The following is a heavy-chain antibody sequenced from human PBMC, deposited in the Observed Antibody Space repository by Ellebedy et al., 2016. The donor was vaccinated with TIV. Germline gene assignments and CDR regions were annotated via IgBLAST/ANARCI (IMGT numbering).Heavy chain of an antibody. Sequence: PGGSLRLSCAASGFTFTSFSMIWVRQAPGKGLDWVSSISSNSDYIYYTDSVKGRFTASRDNAKNSLNLQMNSLRAEDTAVYYCARDGRGYYYGMDVWGRGTTVTVSS. J-gene: IGHJ6*02. D-gene: IGHD1-1*01. CDR1: GFTFTSFS. CDR3: ARDGRGYYYGMDV. CDR2: ISSNSDYI. V-gene: IGHV3-21*01.